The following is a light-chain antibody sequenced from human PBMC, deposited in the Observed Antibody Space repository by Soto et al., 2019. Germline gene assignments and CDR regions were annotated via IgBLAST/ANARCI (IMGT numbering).Light chain of an antibody. CDR1: QTISSW. CDR2: DAS. V-gene: IGKV1-5*01. CDR3: QQCYMGWT. Sequence: DVQMTQSPSTLSGSVGDRVTITCRASQTISSWLAWYQQKPGEAPKFLIYDASSLESGVPSRFSGSGSGTEFTFSITSLQPEDFGTYYCQQCYMGWTFGQGTKV. J-gene: IGKJ1*01.